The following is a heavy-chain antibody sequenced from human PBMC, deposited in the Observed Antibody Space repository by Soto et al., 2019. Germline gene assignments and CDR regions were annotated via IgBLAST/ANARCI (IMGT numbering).Heavy chain of an antibody. V-gene: IGHV3-23*01. CDR3: AKDFMAHKYYYDSSGPRTFDY. CDR2: ISGSGGST. D-gene: IGHD3-22*01. Sequence: GGSLRLSCAASGFTFSSYAMSWVRQAPGKGLEWVSAISGSGGSTYYADSVKGRFTISRDNSKNTLYLQMNSLRAEDTAVYYCAKDFMAHKYYYDSSGPRTFDYWGQGTLVTVSS. CDR1: GFTFSSYA. J-gene: IGHJ4*02.